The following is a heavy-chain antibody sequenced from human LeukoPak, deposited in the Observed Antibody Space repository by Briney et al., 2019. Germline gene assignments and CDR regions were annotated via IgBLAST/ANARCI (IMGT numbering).Heavy chain of an antibody. Sequence: GGSLRLSCAASGFTFSSYEMNWVRQAPGKGLEWVSYISSSGSTIYYADSVKGRFTISRDNAKSSLYLLMNSLRAEDTAVYFCARVEDYYDSSGYSAWDYWGQGTLVTVSS. D-gene: IGHD3-22*01. J-gene: IGHJ4*02. CDR3: ARVEDYYDSSGYSAWDY. V-gene: IGHV3-48*03. CDR1: GFTFSSYE. CDR2: ISSSGSTI.